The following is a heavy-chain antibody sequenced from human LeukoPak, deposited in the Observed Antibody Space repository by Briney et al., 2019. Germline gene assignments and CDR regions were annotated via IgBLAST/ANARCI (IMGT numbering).Heavy chain of an antibody. Sequence: GGSLRLSCAASGFTSSSYAMHWVRQAPGKGLEWVAVISYDGSNKYYADSVKGRFTISRDNSKNTLYLQMNSLRAEDTAVYYCARILPYSSSWVFDYWAREPWSPSPQ. V-gene: IGHV3-30-3*01. J-gene: IGHJ4*02. CDR1: GFTSSSYA. CDR3: ARILPYSSSWVFDY. CDR2: ISYDGSNK. D-gene: IGHD6-13*01.